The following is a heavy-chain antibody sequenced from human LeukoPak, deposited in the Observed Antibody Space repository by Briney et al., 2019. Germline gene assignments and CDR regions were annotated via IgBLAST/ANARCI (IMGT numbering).Heavy chain of an antibody. J-gene: IGHJ3*02. CDR1: GYTFTSYG. D-gene: IGHD3-22*01. Sequence: GASVKVSCKASGYTFTSYGISWVRQAPGQGLEWMGWISAYNGNTNYAQKLQGRVTMTTDTSTSTAYMELRSLRSDDTAVYYCARGGTMIVVAIDDAFDIWGQGTMVTVSS. CDR2: ISAYNGNT. CDR3: ARGGTMIVVAIDDAFDI. V-gene: IGHV1-18*01.